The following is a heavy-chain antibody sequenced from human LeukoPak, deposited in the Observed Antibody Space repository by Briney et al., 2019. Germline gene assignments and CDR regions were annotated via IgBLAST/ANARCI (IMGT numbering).Heavy chain of an antibody. CDR2: IYHSGST. CDR3: ARAYSSGWAFDY. CDR1: GGSISSNSW. J-gene: IGHJ4*02. D-gene: IGHD6-19*01. Sequence: SETLSLTCAVSGGSISSNSWWSWVRQPPGKGLEWIGEIYHSGSTNYNPSLKSRVTISVDTSKNQFSLKLSSVTAADTAVYYCARAYSSGWAFDYWGQGTLVTVSS. V-gene: IGHV4-4*02.